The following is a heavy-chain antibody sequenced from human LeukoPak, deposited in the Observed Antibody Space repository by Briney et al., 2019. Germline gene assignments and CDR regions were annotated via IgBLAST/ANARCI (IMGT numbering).Heavy chain of an antibody. J-gene: IGHJ4*02. CDR2: IYHSGST. Sequence: PSETLSLTCAVSGYSISSGYYWGWIRQPPGKGLEWIGSIYHSGSTYYNPSLKSRVTISVDTSKNQFSLKLSSVTAADTAVYYCARLGSSSLFDYRGQGTLVTVSS. CDR3: ARLGSSSLFDY. V-gene: IGHV4-38-2*01. CDR1: GYSISSGYY. D-gene: IGHD6-13*01.